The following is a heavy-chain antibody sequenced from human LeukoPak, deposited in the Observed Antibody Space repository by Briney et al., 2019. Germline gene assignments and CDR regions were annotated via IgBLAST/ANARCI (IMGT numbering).Heavy chain of an antibody. Sequence: PSETLFLTCTVSGGSISSGDYYWSWIRQPPGKGLEWIGYIHHSGSTYYYNPSLKSRVTMSVDTSKNQFSLKLSSVSAADTAVYYCVRDRSRPNPFFDSWGQGTLVTVSS. CDR3: VRDRSRPNPFFDS. V-gene: IGHV4-30-4*01. J-gene: IGHJ4*02. CDR2: IHHSGSTY. CDR1: GGSISSGDYY. D-gene: IGHD6-13*01.